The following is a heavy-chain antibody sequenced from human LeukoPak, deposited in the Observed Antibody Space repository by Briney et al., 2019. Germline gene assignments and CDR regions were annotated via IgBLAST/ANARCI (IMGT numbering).Heavy chain of an antibody. J-gene: IGHJ4*02. CDR2: IKQNGEAN. CDR1: GFTLKTYW. Sequence: GGSLRLSCVVSGFTLKTYWMAWVRQAPGKGLEWLANIKQNGEANQYEDSVMGRFTISRDNAENSLFLQMDSLRAEDTAVYYCARENWGTLDYWGQGALVTVPS. D-gene: IGHD7-27*01. CDR3: ARENWGTLDY. V-gene: IGHV3-7*01.